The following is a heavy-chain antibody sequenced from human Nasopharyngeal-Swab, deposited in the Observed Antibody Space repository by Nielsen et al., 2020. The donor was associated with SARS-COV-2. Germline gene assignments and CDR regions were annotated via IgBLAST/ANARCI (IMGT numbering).Heavy chain of an antibody. J-gene: IGHJ3*02. D-gene: IGHD1-26*01. CDR2: INPNSGGT. CDR3: ARGGRGAGLVAFDI. V-gene: IGHV1-2*06. Sequence: ASVKVSCKASGYTFTGYYIHWVRQAPGQGLEWMGRINPNSGGTNYAQKFQGRVTMTRDTSISTAYMELSRLRSDDPAVYYCARGGRGAGLVAFDIWGQGTMVTVSS. CDR1: GYTFTGYY.